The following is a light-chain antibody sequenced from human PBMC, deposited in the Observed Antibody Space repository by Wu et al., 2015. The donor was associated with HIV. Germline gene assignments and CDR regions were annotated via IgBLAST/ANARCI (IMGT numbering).Light chain of an antibody. CDR2: DAS. V-gene: IGKV3-11*01. CDR3: HQNANSPLT. J-gene: IGKJ4*01. CDR1: QSVSSF. Sequence: EIVLTQSPATLSLSPGERATLSCRASQSVSSFLAWYQQKPGQAPRLLIYDASNRATGIPVRFSGSGSGTDFTLTISSLEPEDFAVYYCHQNANSPLTFGGGTKVEI.